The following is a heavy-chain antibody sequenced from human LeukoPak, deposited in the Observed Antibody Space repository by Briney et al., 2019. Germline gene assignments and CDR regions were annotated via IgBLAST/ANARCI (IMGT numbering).Heavy chain of an antibody. J-gene: IGHJ4*02. CDR3: ARDYYRYCSGGSCYQPFDY. CDR1: GYTFTSYG. D-gene: IGHD2-15*01. Sequence: ASVKVSCKASGYTFTSYGISWVRQAPGQGLEWMGWISAYNGNTNYAQKLQGRVTMTTDTSTSTAYMELRSLRSDDTAVYYCARDYYRYCSGGSCYQPFDYWGQGTLVTVSS. V-gene: IGHV1-18*01. CDR2: ISAYNGNT.